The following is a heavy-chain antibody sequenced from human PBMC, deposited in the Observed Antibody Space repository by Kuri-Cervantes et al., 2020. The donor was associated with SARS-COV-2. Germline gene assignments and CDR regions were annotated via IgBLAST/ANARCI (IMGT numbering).Heavy chain of an antibody. D-gene: IGHD1-20*01. V-gene: IGHV4-38-2*02. CDR3: ARHTITGPFDY. Sequence: GSLRLSCTVSGYSIGSGYYWGWIRQPPGKGLEWIGSIYHSGSTYYNPSLKSRVTISVDTSKNQFSLKLSSVTAADTAVYHCARHTITGPFDYWGQGTLVTVSS. CDR2: IYHSGST. J-gene: IGHJ4*02. CDR1: GYSIGSGYY.